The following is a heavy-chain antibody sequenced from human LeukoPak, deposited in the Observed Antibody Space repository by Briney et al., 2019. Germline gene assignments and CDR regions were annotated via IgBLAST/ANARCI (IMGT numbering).Heavy chain of an antibody. V-gene: IGHV3-48*03. CDR2: ISSSGSTI. Sequence: PGGSLRLSCAASGFTFCSYEMNWVRQAPGKGLEWVSYISSSGSTIYYADSVKGRFTISRDNAKNSLYLQMNSLRVEDTAVYYCAKSPGGYSGPFGDWGQGTLVTVSS. CDR1: GFTFCSYE. D-gene: IGHD5-12*01. J-gene: IGHJ4*02. CDR3: AKSPGGYSGPFGD.